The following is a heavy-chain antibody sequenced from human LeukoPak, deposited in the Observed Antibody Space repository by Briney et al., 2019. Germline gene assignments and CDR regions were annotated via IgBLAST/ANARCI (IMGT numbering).Heavy chain of an antibody. J-gene: IGHJ4*02. D-gene: IGHD3-9*01. CDR3: ARPPQDYDILTGCYALGY. V-gene: IGHV3-53*01. CDR2: IYSGGST. CDR1: GLTFSSNS. Sequence: GGSLRLSCAASGLTFSSNSMSWVRQAPGKGLEWVSFIYSGGSTYYADSVKGRFTISRDNSKNTLYLQMNSLRAEDTAVYYCARPPQDYDILTGCYALGYWGQGTLVTVSS.